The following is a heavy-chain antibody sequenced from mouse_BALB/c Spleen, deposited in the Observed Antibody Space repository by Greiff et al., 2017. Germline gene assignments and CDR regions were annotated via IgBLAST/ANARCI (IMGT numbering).Heavy chain of an antibody. J-gene: IGHJ4*01. V-gene: IGHV1-14*01. CDR2: INPYNDGT. Sequence: EVQLQQSGPELVKPGASVKMSCKASGYTFTSYVMHWVKQKPGQGLEWIGYINPYNDGTKYNEKFKGKATLTSDKSSSTAYMELSSLTSEDSAVYYCAGAGAYYGSRRDYYYAMDNWGQGTSGTGSS. D-gene: IGHD1-1*01. CDR1: GYTFTSYV. CDR3: AGAGAYYGSRRDYYYAMDN.